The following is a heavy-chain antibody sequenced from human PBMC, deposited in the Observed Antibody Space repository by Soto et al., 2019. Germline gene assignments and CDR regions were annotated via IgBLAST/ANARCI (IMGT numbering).Heavy chain of an antibody. V-gene: IGHV1-3*01. D-gene: IGHD6-6*01. J-gene: IGHJ5*02. CDR2: INAGNGNT. Sequence: ASVKVSCKASGYTLTSYAMHWVRQAPGQRLEWMGWINAGNGNTKYSQKFQGRVTITRDTSASTAYMELSSLRSEDTAVYYCARAPLSSPVWFDPWGQGTLVTVSS. CDR3: ARAPLSSPVWFDP. CDR1: GYTLTSYA.